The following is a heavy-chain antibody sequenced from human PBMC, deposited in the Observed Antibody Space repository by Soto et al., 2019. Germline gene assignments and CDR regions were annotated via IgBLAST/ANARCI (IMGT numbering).Heavy chain of an antibody. V-gene: IGHV1-18*01. CDR2: ISGYNGYT. CDR1: GYTFTTYG. Sequence: ASVKVSCTASGYTFTTYGISWVRQAPGQGLEWMGWISGYNGYTNYAQKLQGRVTMTTDTSTSTAYMELRSLRSDDTAVYYCAREVDNSGYYYYGMDVWGQGTTVRVYS. J-gene: IGHJ6*02. CDR3: AREVDNSGYYYYGMDV. D-gene: IGHD7-27*01.